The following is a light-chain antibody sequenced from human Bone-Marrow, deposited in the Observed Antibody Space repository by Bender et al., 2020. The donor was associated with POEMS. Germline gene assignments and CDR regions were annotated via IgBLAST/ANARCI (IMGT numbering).Light chain of an antibody. CDR2: DVN. CDR3: CSYTSSTTAV. J-gene: IGLJ3*02. CDR1: SSDIGGYNY. V-gene: IGLV2-14*03. Sequence: QSALTQPASVSGSPGQSITISCTGTSSDIGGYNYVSWYQQHPAKAPKLIIYDVNNRPSGVSSRFSGSKSDNTASLTISGLQAEDEADYYCCSYTSSTTAVFGGGTKVSVL.